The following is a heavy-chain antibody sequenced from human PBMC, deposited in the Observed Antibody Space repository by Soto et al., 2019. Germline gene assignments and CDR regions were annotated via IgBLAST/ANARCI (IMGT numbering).Heavy chain of an antibody. V-gene: IGHV4-59*01. D-gene: IGHD3-16*01. J-gene: IGHJ4*02. CDR2: IYYTGST. Sequence: PSETLSLTCTVSSDSISRYYWSWIRQPPGKGLEWIGYIYYTGSTNSNPSLRSRLTMSVDASQNQFSLKLNSVTAADTAVYFCARGGDVYTTSFFDYWGLGTLVTVS. CDR3: ARGGDVYTTSFFDY. CDR1: SDSISRYY.